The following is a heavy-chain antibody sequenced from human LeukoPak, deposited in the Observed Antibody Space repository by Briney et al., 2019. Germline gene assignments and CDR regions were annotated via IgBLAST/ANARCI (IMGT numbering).Heavy chain of an antibody. CDR1: GFTFSTYT. Sequence: PGRSLRLSCAASGFTFSTYTMHWVRQAPGQGLEWVAIISCDGSNEEYAVSVKGRFTISRDNSKNTVYLQMNGLRVEDTAVYYCARAPNYYETNDFWGQGTLVTVSS. D-gene: IGHD3-22*01. V-gene: IGHV3-30*01. CDR3: ARAPNYYETNDF. J-gene: IGHJ4*02. CDR2: ISCDGSNE.